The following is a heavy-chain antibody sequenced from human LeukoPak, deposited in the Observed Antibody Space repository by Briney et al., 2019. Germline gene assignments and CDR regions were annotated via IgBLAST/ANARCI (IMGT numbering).Heavy chain of an antibody. CDR1: GGSISSGGYS. Sequence: SETLSLTCAVSGGSISSGGYSWSWIRQPPGKGLEWIGYIHHSGSTYYNPSLKSRVTISVDRSKNQFSLKLSSVTAADTAVYYCARVQWLGSFDPWGQGTLVTVSS. V-gene: IGHV4-30-2*01. CDR2: IHHSGST. D-gene: IGHD6-19*01. J-gene: IGHJ5*02. CDR3: ARVQWLGSFDP.